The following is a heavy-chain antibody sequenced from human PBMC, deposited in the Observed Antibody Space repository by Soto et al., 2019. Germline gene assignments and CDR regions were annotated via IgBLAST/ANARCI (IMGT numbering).Heavy chain of an antibody. D-gene: IGHD3-3*01. CDR3: ARDNYVFWSGYPPSYYYYGMDV. CDR1: GFTFSSYW. J-gene: IGHJ6*02. Sequence: GGSLRLSCAASGFTFSSYWMSWVRQAPGKGLEWVANIKQDGSEKYYVDSVKGRFTISRDNAKNSLYLQMNSLRAEDTAVYYCARDNYVFWSGYPPSYYYYGMDVWGQGTTVTVSS. V-gene: IGHV3-7*05. CDR2: IKQDGSEK.